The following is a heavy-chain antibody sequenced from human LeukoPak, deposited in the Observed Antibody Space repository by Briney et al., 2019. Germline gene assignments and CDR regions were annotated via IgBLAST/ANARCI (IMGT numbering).Heavy chain of an antibody. CDR3: VWNSEHFFDF. Sequence: GGSLRLSCAASGFTFTNAWMSWVRQAPGKGLEWVGRIKNKGEGETTDYAAPVKGRFTISRDDSENTLFLQMHSLETEDTALYYCVWNSEHFFDFWGQGSLVTVSS. J-gene: IGHJ4*02. D-gene: IGHD1-7*01. CDR2: IKNKGEGETT. V-gene: IGHV3-15*01. CDR1: GFTFTNAW.